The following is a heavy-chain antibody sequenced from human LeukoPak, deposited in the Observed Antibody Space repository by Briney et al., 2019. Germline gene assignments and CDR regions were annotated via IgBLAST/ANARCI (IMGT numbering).Heavy chain of an antibody. CDR2: FDPEDGET. CDR1: GYTLTELS. D-gene: IGHD3-9*01. Sequence: ASVKVSCKVSGYTLTELSMHWVRQAPGKGLEWMGGFDPEDGETIYAQKFQGRVTMTEDTSTDTAYMELSSLRSEDTAVYYCATGDVLRHFDWFSNWGQGTLVTVSS. J-gene: IGHJ4*02. CDR3: ATGDVLRHFDWFSN. V-gene: IGHV1-24*01.